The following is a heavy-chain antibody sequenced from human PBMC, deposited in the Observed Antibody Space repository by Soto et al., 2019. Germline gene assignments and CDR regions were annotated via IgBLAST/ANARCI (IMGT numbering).Heavy chain of an antibody. CDR1: GFIFNNAW. J-gene: IGHJ4*02. D-gene: IGHD2-21*01. V-gene: IGHV3-15*05. CDR3: TTVFLWSYYFDN. CDR2: IKKESDGGTR. Sequence: ESGGGLVKPGGSLRLSCATSGFIFNNAWMTWVRQAPGKGLEWVGRIKKESDGGTRDYAAPVKGRFTISRDDSRNTLYLQMNSLRTEDTGVYYCTTVFLWSYYFDNWVQGTLVTVSS.